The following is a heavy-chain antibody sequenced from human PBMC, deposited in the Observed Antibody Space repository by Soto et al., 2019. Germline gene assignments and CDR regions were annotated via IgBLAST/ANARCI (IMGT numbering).Heavy chain of an antibody. CDR2: IIPIFGTA. V-gene: IGHV1-69*12. CDR1: GGTFSSYT. D-gene: IGHD5-12*01. CDR3: ARGNHRWLQLWYFDL. Sequence: QVQLVQSGAEVKKPGSSVTVSCKASGGTFSSYTISWVRQAPGQGLEWMGGIIPIFGTANYAQKVQGRVTITADESTSTAYVELSSLRSEDTAVYYCARGNHRWLQLWYFDLWGRDTLVTVSS. J-gene: IGHJ2*01.